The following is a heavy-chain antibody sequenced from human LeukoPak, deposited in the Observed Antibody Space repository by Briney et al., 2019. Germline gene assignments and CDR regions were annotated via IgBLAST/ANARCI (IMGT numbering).Heavy chain of an antibody. Sequence: GGSLRLSCAASGFTFSSYAMGWVRQAPGKGLEWVSAISGSGGSTYYADSVKGRFTISRDNSKNTLYLQMNSLRAEDTAVYYCAKRGSSYGHAFDIWGQGTMVTVSS. CDR3: AKRGSSYGHAFDI. CDR2: ISGSGGST. D-gene: IGHD5-18*01. J-gene: IGHJ3*02. CDR1: GFTFSSYA. V-gene: IGHV3-23*01.